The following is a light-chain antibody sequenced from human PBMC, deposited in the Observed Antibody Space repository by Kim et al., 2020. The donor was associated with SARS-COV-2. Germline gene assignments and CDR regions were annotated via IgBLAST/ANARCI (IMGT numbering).Light chain of an antibody. V-gene: IGKV1-9*01. CDR3: QQLNDYPLT. CDR2: AAS. Sequence: IQLTQSPSSLSASVGDRVTITCRASQGIGSFLAWYQQKPGKAPKLLIYAASTLQSGVPSRFGGSGSGTDFTLTISSLQPEDFATYYCQQLNDYPLTFGGGTKVDIK. J-gene: IGKJ4*01. CDR1: QGIGSF.